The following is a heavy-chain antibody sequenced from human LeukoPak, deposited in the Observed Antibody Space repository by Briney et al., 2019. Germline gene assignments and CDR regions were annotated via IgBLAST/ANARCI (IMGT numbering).Heavy chain of an antibody. CDR2: LYDDGAT. CDR3: ARELLYHYYEY. V-gene: IGHV3-53*01. J-gene: IGHJ4*02. D-gene: IGHD3-3*01. CDR1: GFXVSSSF. Sequence: GGSLRLSCAASGFXVSSSFMSWVRQAPGKGLEWVSVLYDDGATKYADSVKGRFTISRDNSENTLFLQMNSLRTEDTAVYYCARELLYHYYEYWGQGTLVTVSS.